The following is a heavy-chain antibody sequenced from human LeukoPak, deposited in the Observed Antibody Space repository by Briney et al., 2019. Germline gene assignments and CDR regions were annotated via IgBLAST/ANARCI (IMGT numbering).Heavy chain of an antibody. J-gene: IGHJ3*02. D-gene: IGHD5-12*01. CDR1: GRPFSSSI. CDR2: MSFDGSQ. Sequence: GGSLRLSCALSGRPFSSSIMHWVRRAPGKGLEWVAGMSFDGSQYYVESVKGRFTISRDNSGNTVYLHMISLRPEDTAVYFCAREGHTSGFCGSFDIWGQGTTVTISS. V-gene: IGHV3-30*03. CDR3: AREGHTSGFCGSFDI.